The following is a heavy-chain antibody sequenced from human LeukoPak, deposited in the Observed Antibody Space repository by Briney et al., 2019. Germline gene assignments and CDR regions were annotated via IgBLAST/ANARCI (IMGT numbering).Heavy chain of an antibody. V-gene: IGHV3-49*03. CDR3: TRVGTSATYVY. Sequence: GGSLRLSCTGSGFTLGDYYMTWFRQAPGRGREWVGFIRSNVYGATTDYAASVKDRFTISKDDSKSIVYLQMNSLKTEDTAVYYCTRVGTSATYVYWGQGVLGAVSS. D-gene: IGHD1-26*01. J-gene: IGHJ4*02. CDR2: IRSNVYGATT. CDR1: GFTLGDYY.